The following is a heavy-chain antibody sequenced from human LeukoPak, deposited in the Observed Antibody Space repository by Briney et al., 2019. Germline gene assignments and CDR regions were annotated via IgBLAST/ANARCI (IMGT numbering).Heavy chain of an antibody. CDR2: INPSGGST. CDR3: ARERDYKFDY. J-gene: IGHJ4*02. V-gene: IGHV1-46*02. Sequence: ASVKVSCKXSGYTFNSYYMHWVRQAPGQGLEWMGKINPSGGSTTYAQKFQGRVTMTRDTSTSTVYMELSSLRSEGTAVYFCARERDYKFDYWGQGALVTVSS. D-gene: IGHD4-11*01. CDR1: GYTFNSYY.